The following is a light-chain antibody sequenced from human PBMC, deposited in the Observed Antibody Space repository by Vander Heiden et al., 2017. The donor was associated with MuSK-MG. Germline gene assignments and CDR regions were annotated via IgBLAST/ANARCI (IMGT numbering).Light chain of an antibody. CDR1: GSNIGAGYD. V-gene: IGLV1-40*01. CDR3: QSYDSSLSGSV. J-gene: IGLJ2*01. Sequence: QSVLTQPPSVSRAPGHRVTISCTVSGSNIGAGYDVHWYQQLPGTAPKLLIYGNSNRPSGVPDRFSGSKSGTSASLAITGLQAEDEADYYCQSYDSSLSGSVFGGGTKLTVL. CDR2: GNS.